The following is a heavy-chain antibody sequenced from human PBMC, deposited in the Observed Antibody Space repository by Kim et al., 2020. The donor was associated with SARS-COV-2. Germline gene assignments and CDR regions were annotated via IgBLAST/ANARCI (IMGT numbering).Heavy chain of an antibody. J-gene: IGHJ4*02. Sequence: SETLSLTCAVYGGSFSGYYWSWIRQPPGKGLEWIGEINHSGSTNYNPSLKSRVTISVDTSKNQFSLKLSSVTAADTAVYYCARSNPTWANYDILTGSLYYFDYWGQGTLVTVSS. CDR3: ARSNPTWANYDILTGSLYYFDY. CDR1: GGSFSGYY. V-gene: IGHV4-34*01. D-gene: IGHD3-9*01. CDR2: INHSGST.